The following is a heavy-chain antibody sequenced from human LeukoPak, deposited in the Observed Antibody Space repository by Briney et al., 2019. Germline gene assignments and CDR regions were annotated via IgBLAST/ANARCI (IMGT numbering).Heavy chain of an antibody. J-gene: IGHJ4*02. CDR2: INSSGGST. CDR3: ARAYSNSSPFDY. D-gene: IGHD6-6*01. V-gene: IGHV1-46*01. CDR1: GYTFTSHY. Sequence: ASVKVSCKASGYTFTSHYMHWVRQASGQGLERMGIINSSGGSTSYAQKFQGRVTMTRDTSTSTVYMELSSLRSEDTAVYYCARAYSNSSPFDYWGQGTLVTVSS.